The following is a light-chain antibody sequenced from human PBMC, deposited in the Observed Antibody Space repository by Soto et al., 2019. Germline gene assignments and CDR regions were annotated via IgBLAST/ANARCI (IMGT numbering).Light chain of an antibody. CDR1: SSDVGGYKY. V-gene: IGLV2-23*01. Sequence: QSALTQPASVSGSPGQSITISCTGTSSDVGGYKYVSWYQQHPDKAPKLIIYEDSKRPSGISPRFSGSKSDNTASLTISGLRAEDEAHYHCCSYAGSRTFVFGGGTKVTVL. CDR2: EDS. J-gene: IGLJ3*02. CDR3: CSYAGSRTFV.